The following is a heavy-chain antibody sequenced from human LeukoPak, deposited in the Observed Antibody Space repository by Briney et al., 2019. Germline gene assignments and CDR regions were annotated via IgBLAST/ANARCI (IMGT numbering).Heavy chain of an antibody. D-gene: IGHD3-3*01. V-gene: IGHV1-18*01. CDR1: GYTFTSYG. J-gene: IGHJ4*02. CDR3: ARDLPSYASYYDFWSGYYTRVFDY. Sequence: ASVKVSCKASGYTFTSYGISWVRQAPGQGLEWMGWISAYNGNTNYAQKLQGRVTMTTDTSTSTAYMELRSLRSDDTAVYYCARDLPSYASYYDFWSGYYTRVFDYWGQGTLVTVSS. CDR2: ISAYNGNT.